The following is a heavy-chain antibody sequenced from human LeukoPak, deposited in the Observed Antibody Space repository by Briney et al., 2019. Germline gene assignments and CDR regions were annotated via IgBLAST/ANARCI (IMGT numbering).Heavy chain of an antibody. CDR3: VRDSDNSLDYCSSTSCYRGLVDY. V-gene: IGHV3-9*01. J-gene: IGHJ4*02. Sequence: PGRSLRLSCAASGFTFDDYAMHWVRQAPGKGLEWVSGISWNSGDIGYADSVKGRFTISRDNSKNTLYLQMNSLRAEDTAVYYCVRDSDNSLDYCSSTSCYRGLVDYWGQGTLVTVSS. D-gene: IGHD2-2*02. CDR1: GFTFDDYA. CDR2: ISWNSGDI.